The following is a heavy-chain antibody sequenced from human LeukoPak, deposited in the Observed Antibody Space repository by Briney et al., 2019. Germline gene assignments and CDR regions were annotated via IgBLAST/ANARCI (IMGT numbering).Heavy chain of an antibody. CDR1: GGTFSSYA. J-gene: IGHJ4*02. CDR2: IIPIFGTA. CDR3: ARNSVLRYFDWLFFFDY. D-gene: IGHD3-9*01. Sequence: SVKVSCKASGGTFSSYAISWVRQAPGQGLEWMGGIIPIFGTANYAQKFQGRVTITADESTSTAYMELSSLRSEDTAVYYCARNSVLRYFDWLFFFDYWGQGTLVTVSS. V-gene: IGHV1-69*01.